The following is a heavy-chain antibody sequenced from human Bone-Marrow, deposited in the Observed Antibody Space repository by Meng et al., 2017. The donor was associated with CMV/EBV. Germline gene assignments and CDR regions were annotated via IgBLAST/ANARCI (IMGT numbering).Heavy chain of an antibody. D-gene: IGHD3-10*01. CDR1: GYTFTSYG. V-gene: IGHV1-18*01. CDR2: ISAYNGNT. J-gene: IGHJ5*02. CDR3: ARAVGSGSYGWFDP. Sequence: QLWQVGAEGQKPGASVKDSCKASGYTFTSYGISWVRQAPGQGLEWMGWISAYNGNTNYAQKLQGRVTMTTDTSTSTAYMELRSLRSDDTAVYYCARAVGSGSYGWFDPWGQGTLVTVSS.